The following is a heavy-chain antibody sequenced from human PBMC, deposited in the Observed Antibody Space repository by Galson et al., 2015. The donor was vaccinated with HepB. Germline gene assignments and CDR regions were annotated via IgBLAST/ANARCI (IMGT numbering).Heavy chain of an antibody. D-gene: IGHD2-2*01. CDR2: ISGSGGST. J-gene: IGHJ2*01. V-gene: IGHV3-23*01. CDR1: GFTFSSYA. Sequence: SLRLSCAASGFTFSSYAMSWVRQAPGKGLEWVSAISGSGGSTYYADSVKGRFPISRDNSKNTLYLQMNSLRAEDTAVYYCAKDNRDCSSTSCRNWYFDLWGRCTLVTVSS. CDR3: AKDNRDCSSTSCRNWYFDL.